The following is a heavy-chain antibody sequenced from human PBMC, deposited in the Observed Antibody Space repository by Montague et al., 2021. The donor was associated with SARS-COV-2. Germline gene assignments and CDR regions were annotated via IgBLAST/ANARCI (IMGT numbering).Heavy chain of an antibody. CDR2: MSGSGVRR. Sequence: SLRLSCAASGFIFSNYAMTWVRQAPGKGLEWVSTMSGSGVRRDYXXSLKGRFTISRDSSKNTLYLQMNSLRVEDTAVYYCAKDTAAMRIAVALMDVWGQGTTVIVSS. CDR1: GFIFSNYA. J-gene: IGHJ6*02. V-gene: IGHV3-23*01. CDR3: AKDTAAMRIAVALMDV. D-gene: IGHD6-19*01.